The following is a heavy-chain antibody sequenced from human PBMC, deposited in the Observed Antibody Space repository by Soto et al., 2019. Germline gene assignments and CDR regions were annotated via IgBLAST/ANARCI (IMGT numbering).Heavy chain of an antibody. J-gene: IGHJ5*01. CDR1: SGSIISSNW. CDR3: ARAGSESYQRNWFDP. V-gene: IGHV4-4*02. D-gene: IGHD3-10*01. CDR2: IYHSGST. Sequence: PSETLSLTCAVSSGSIISSNWWSLGRQPPGKGLEWIGEIYHSGSTNYNPSLKSRVTISVDKSKNQFSLKLSSVTAADTAVYYCARAGSESYQRNWFDPWGQGTLVTVSS.